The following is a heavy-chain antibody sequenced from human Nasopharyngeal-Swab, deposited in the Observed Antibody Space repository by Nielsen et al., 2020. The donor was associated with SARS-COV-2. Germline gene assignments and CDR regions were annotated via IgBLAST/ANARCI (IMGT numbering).Heavy chain of an antibody. CDR1: GFTFDDYG. CDR3: AKDLEEYYGSGSYYT. J-gene: IGHJ6*04. Sequence: GESLKISCAASGFTFDDYGMSWVRQAPGKGLEWVSGINWNGGSIGYADSVKGRFTISRDNAKNSLYLQMNSLRAEDTALYYCAKDLEEYYGSGSYYTWGKGTTVTVSS. V-gene: IGHV3-20*04. D-gene: IGHD3-10*01. CDR2: INWNGGSI.